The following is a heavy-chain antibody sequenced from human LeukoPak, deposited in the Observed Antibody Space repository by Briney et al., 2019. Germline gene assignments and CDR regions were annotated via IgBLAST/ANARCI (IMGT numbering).Heavy chain of an antibody. CDR3: VLRGAVAAADF. CDR2: ISYDGSNK. D-gene: IGHD6-19*01. CDR1: GFTFSSYG. J-gene: IGHJ4*02. V-gene: IGHV3-30*03. Sequence: GRSLRLSCAASGFTFSSYGMHWVRQAPGKGLEWVAVISYDGSNKYYADSVKGRFTISRDNAKNSLYLQMNSLRAEDTAVYYCVLRGAVAAADFWGQGTLVTVSS.